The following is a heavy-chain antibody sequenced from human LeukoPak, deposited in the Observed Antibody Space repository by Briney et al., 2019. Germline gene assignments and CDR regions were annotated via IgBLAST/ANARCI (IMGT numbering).Heavy chain of an antibody. V-gene: IGHV4-34*01. CDR3: ARGGDWFDP. CDR1: GGSFSGYY. Sequence: SETLTLTCAVYGGSFSGYYWSWIRQPPGKGLEWIGEINHSGSTNYNPSLKSRVTISVDTSKNQFSLKLSSVTAADTAVYYCARGGDWFDPWGQGTLVTVSS. J-gene: IGHJ5*02. CDR2: INHSGST.